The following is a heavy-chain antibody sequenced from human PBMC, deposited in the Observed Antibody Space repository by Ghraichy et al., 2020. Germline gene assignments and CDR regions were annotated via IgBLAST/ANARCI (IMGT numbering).Heavy chain of an antibody. CDR1: GGSISSGGYY. D-gene: IGHD3-10*01. CDR2: IYYSGST. J-gene: IGHJ6*02. V-gene: IGHV4-31*03. CDR3: ARDSRPSRFGEFYGMDV. Sequence: SETLSLTCTVSGGSISSGGYYWSWIRQHPGKGLEWIGYIYYSGSTYYNPSLKSRVTISVDTSKNQFSLKLSSVTAADTAVYYCARDSRPSRFGEFYGMDVWGQGTTVTVSS.